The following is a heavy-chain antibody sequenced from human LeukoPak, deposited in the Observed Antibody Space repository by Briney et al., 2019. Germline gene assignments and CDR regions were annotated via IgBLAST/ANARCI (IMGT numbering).Heavy chain of an antibody. CDR2: ISSSSSYI. D-gene: IGHD3-10*01. CDR1: GFTFSSYS. CDR3: ARDRGVSRKFDY. J-gene: IGHJ4*02. V-gene: IGHV3-21*01. Sequence: GVSLRLSCAASGFTFSSYSMNWVRQAPGKGLEWVSSISSSSSYIYYADSVKGRFTISRDNAKNSLYLQMNSLRAEDTAVYYCARDRGVSRKFDYWGQGTLVTVSS.